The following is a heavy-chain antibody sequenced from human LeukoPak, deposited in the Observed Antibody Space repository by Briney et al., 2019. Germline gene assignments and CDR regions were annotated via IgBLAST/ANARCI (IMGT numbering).Heavy chain of an antibody. J-gene: IGHJ5*02. D-gene: IGHD6-19*01. CDR3: AKTLAVAGTGGDWFDP. V-gene: IGHV3-23*01. CDR1: GFTFSSYA. CDR2: ISGSGGST. Sequence: GGSLRLSCAVSGFTFSSYAMSWVRQAPGKGLEWVSAISGSGGSTYYADSVKGRFTISRDNSKNTLYLQMNSLRAEDTAVYYCAKTLAVAGTGGDWFDPWGQGTLVTVSS.